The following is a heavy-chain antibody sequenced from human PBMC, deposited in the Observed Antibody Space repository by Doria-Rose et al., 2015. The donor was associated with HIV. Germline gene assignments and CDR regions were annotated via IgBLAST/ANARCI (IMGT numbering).Heavy chain of an antibody. V-gene: IGHV2-26*01. J-gene: IGHJ4*02. Sequence: QVTLKESGPVLVKPTETLTLTCTVSGVSLSSPGMGVSWIRQPPGKALEWFANIFSDDERSYKTSLKSRLTISRRTSKSQVVLTMTDMDPVDTATYYCARIKSSRWYHKYYFDFWGQGTLVIVSA. CDR1: GVSLSSPGMG. CDR3: ARIKSSRWYHKYYFDF. CDR2: IFSDDER. D-gene: IGHD6-13*01.